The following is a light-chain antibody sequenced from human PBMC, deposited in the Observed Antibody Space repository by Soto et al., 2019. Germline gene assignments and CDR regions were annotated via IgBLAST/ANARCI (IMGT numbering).Light chain of an antibody. CDR2: GAS. CDR3: QNYNRAPWT. V-gene: IGKV1-27*01. J-gene: IGKJ1*01. CDR1: EDISNY. Sequence: DIQMTQSPSSLSASVGDRVTITCRASEDISNYLAWYQQKPGKVPKLLIYGASTLQSGVPSRFSGSGSGTDFTLTISSLQTDDVAAYYCQNYNRAPWTFGLRTKVESK.